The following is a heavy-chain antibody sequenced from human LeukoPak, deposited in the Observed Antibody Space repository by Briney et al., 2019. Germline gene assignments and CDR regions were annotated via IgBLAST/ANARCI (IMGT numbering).Heavy chain of an antibody. J-gene: IGHJ4*02. CDR2: ISSSSSYI. Sequence: GGALRLSCAASGFTFSTYWMSWVRQAPGKGLEWVSSISSSSSYIYYADSVKGRFTISRDNAKNSLYLQMNSLRAEDTAVYYCARGGNPVDYWGQGTLVTVSS. CDR1: GFTFSTYW. D-gene: IGHD4-23*01. V-gene: IGHV3-21*01. CDR3: ARGGNPVDY.